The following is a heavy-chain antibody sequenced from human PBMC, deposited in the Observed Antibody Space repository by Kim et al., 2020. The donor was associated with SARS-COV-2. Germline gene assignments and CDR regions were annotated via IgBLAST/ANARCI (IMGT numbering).Heavy chain of an antibody. CDR2: IWYDGINK. CDR3: ARERGAMIVVVTDYYGMDV. J-gene: IGHJ6*02. V-gene: IGHV3-33*01. Sequence: GGSLRLSCAASGFTFSSYGMHWVRQAPGKGLEWVAVIWYDGINKYYADSVKGRFTISRDNSKNTLYLQMSSLRAEDTAVDYCARERGAMIVVVTDYYGMDVWGQGTTVTVSS. D-gene: IGHD3-22*01. CDR1: GFTFSSYG.